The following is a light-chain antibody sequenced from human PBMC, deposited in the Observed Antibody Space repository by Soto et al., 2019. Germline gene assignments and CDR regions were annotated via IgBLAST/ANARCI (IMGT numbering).Light chain of an antibody. J-gene: IGKJ1*01. CDR1: QSVSSSY. CDR2: DAS. CDR3: QQYCSSPST. V-gene: IGKV3-20*01. Sequence: EIVLTQSPGTLSLSPGERATLSCRASQSVSSSYLAWYQQRPGQAPRLLIYDASSRATGIPDRFSGSGSGTDFTLTIIRLEPDDFSVYYCQQYCSSPSTFGQGTKVEIK.